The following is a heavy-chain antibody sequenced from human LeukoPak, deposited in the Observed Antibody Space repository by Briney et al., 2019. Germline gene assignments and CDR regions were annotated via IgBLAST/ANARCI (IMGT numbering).Heavy chain of an antibody. CDR1: GDSISSNNYY. CDR3: ARAVDTGLGDMDV. Sequence: SETLSLTCTVSGDSISSNNYYWGWIRQPPGKGLEWIGSIYYSGSTYYNPSLKSRVTISVDTSKNQFSLKLSSVTAADTAVYYCARAVDTGLGDMDVWGKGTTVTVSS. V-gene: IGHV4-39*07. D-gene: IGHD5-18*01. CDR2: IYYSGST. J-gene: IGHJ6*03.